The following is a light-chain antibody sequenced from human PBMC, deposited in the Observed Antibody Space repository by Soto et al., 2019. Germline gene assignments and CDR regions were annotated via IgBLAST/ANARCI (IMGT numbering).Light chain of an antibody. CDR1: QSVSSY. CDR2: YAT. CDR3: QQRSNWPT. V-gene: IGKV3-11*01. Sequence: EIVLTQSPPTLSLSPGERATLSCRARQSVSSYLAWYQQKPGKAPMLLIYYATNRATGIPARFSGSGSGTDFTLTISSLEPEDFAVYYCQQRSNWPTFGQGTKVEIK. J-gene: IGKJ1*01.